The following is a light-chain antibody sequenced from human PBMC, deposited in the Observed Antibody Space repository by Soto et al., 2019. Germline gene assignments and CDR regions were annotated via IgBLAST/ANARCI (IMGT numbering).Light chain of an antibody. V-gene: IGLV2-8*01. Sequence: QSVLTQPPSASGSPGQSVTISCTGSSSNVGGYNYVSWYQQYPSKAPTLINYNVTQRPSGVSDCFSCSKSGNTASLTVSGVEAEDYADYNCNSYVGSNNFVVFGGGTKLTVL. J-gene: IGLJ2*01. CDR2: NVT. CDR3: NSYVGSNNFVV. CDR1: SSNVGGYNY.